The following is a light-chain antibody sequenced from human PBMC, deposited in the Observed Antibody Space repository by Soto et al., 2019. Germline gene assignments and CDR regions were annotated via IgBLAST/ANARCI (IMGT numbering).Light chain of an antibody. CDR1: QDISTY. V-gene: IGKV1-33*01. J-gene: IGKJ2*01. CDR3: QQYDNLPYT. Sequence: DIHMTQSPSSLSASVGDRLTITCQASQDISTYLNWYQQKPGKAPKLLIYDASSLGTGGASRFSGSGYGTDFTVTISSVQPEDIATYYCQQYDNLPYTFGQGTKLEIK. CDR2: DAS.